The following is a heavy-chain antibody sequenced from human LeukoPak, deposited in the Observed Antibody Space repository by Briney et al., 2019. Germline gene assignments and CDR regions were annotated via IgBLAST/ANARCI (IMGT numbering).Heavy chain of an antibody. CDR3: VAGGGDF. CDR1: GFTFSNYW. J-gene: IGHJ4*02. D-gene: IGHD3-16*01. V-gene: IGHV3-7*01. CDR2: ITQDAGDT. Sequence: GGSLRLSCAASGFTFSNYWMNWVHQAPGKGLEWLAFITQDAGDTSYVDSVKGRSTISRYNAKNSVYLQMNSLRAEDTALYYCVAGGGDFWGQGTLVTVSS.